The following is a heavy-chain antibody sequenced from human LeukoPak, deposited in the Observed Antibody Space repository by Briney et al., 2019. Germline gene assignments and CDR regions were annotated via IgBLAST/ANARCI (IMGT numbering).Heavy chain of an antibody. D-gene: IGHD3-22*01. V-gene: IGHV1-18*01. CDR2: ISTYNGNT. CDR1: GYTFTSYN. J-gene: IGHJ4*02. CDR3: ARVGLYYYDSSGNSFDY. Sequence: ASVKVSCKASGYTFTSYNFIWVRQAPGQGLELMGWISTYNGNTKYAQKLQGRLTVTTDTSTSTAYMELRSLRSDDTAVYYCARVGLYYYDSSGNSFDYWGQGTLVTVSS.